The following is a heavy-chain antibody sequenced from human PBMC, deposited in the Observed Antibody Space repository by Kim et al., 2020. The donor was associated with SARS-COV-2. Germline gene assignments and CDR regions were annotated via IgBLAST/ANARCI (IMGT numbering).Heavy chain of an antibody. CDR1: GFTFSAHA. D-gene: IGHD3-10*01. Sequence: GGSLRLSCAASGFTFSAHALHWVRQAPGKGLEWVAHIAYDGSHISYPDSVKGRFIISRDNTKYTLFLQMNGLRPEDTAVYYCLAEIGSRSFDHWGQGTLVTVSS. J-gene: IGHJ4*02. CDR2: IAYDGSHI. V-gene: IGHV3-30*04. CDR3: LAEIGSRSFDH.